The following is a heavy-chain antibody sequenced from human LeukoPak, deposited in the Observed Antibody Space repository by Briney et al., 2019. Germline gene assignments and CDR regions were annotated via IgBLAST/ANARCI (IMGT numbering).Heavy chain of an antibody. CDR3: ARPRDSGWSKTWDY. CDR2: IKQDGSEK. CDR1: GFTSSSYW. D-gene: IGHD6-13*01. J-gene: IGHJ4*02. Sequence: PGGSLRLSCAGSGFTSSSYWMTWVRQAPGKGLEWVANIKQDGSEKYYVDSVKGRFAISRDNAKNSLYLQMNSLTAEDTAVYYCARPRDSGWSKTWDYWGQGTLVTVSS. V-gene: IGHV3-7*03.